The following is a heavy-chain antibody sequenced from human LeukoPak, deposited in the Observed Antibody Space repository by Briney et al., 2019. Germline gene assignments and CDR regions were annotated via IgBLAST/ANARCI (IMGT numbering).Heavy chain of an antibody. Sequence: PSETLSLTCAVYGGSFSGYYWSWIRQHPGKGLEWIGYIYYSGSTYYNPSLKSRVTISVDTSKNQFSLKLSSVTAADTAVYYCAREGDGYNYVDYWGQGTLVTVSS. V-gene: IGHV4-31*11. D-gene: IGHD5-24*01. CDR1: GGSFSGYY. CDR3: AREGDGYNYVDY. CDR2: IYYSGST. J-gene: IGHJ4*02.